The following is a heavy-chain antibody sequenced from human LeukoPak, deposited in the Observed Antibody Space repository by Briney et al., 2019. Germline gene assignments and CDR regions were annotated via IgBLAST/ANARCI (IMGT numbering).Heavy chain of an antibody. Sequence: GGSLRLSCAASGFTFSSYAMSWVRQAPGKGLVWVSRIDRDGSRINYADSVKGRFTISRDNGKNTLFLQMNGLRAEDAAVYYCVRGNDYGGPHYWGQGTLVTVSS. CDR3: VRGNDYGGPHY. CDR2: IDRDGSRI. V-gene: IGHV3-74*01. J-gene: IGHJ4*02. CDR1: GFTFSSYA. D-gene: IGHD4-23*01.